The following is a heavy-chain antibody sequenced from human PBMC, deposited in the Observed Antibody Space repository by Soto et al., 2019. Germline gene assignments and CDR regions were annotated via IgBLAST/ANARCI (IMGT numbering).Heavy chain of an antibody. CDR3: ASHRGGYSSNDMDV. CDR1: GFIFSMYS. D-gene: IGHD5-18*01. CDR2: IPQDGVDG. Sequence: GGSLRLSCEVSGFIFSMYSMSWVRQTPGKGLEWVAKIPQDGVDGHYADAVKGRFTISRDNGKNSLYPQMNSLRADDTAVYYCASHRGGYSSNDMDVWGRGTTVTVSS. J-gene: IGHJ6*02. V-gene: IGHV3-7*03.